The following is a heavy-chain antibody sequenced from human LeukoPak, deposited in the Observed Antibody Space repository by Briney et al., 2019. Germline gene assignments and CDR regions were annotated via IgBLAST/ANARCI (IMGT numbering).Heavy chain of an antibody. D-gene: IGHD4-23*01. CDR2: ISGSGGST. Sequence: GGSLRLSCAASGFTFSSYAMSWVRQAPGKGLEWVSAISGSGGSTYYADPVKGRFTISRDNSKNTLYLQMNSLRAEDTAVYYCAKDWRRGNSHCWGQGTLVTVSS. CDR3: AKDWRRGNSHC. CDR1: GFTFSSYA. V-gene: IGHV3-23*01. J-gene: IGHJ4*02.